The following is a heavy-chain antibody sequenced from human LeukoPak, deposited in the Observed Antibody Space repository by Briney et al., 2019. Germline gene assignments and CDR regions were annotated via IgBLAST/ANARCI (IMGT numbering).Heavy chain of an antibody. V-gene: IGHV1-24*01. CDR3: ATCRRDSSGYYCLGDY. J-gene: IGHJ4*02. CDR2: FDPEDGET. Sequence: ASVKVSCKVSGYTLTELSMHWVRQAPGKGLEWMGGFDPEDGETIYAQKFQGRVTMTEDTSTDTAYMELSSLRSEDTAVYYCATCRRDSSGYYCLGDYWGQGTLVTVSS. D-gene: IGHD3-22*01. CDR1: GYTLTELS.